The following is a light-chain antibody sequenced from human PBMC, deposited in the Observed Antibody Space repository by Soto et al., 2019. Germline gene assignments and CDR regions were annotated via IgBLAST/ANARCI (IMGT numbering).Light chain of an antibody. CDR3: CSYAGSHTYV. J-gene: IGLJ1*01. Sequence: QSVLTQPRSLSGSPGQSVTISCTGTISDVGGYNYVSWYQQHPGKAPKLMIYDVSKRPSGVPDRFSGSKSGNTASLTISGLQAEDEADYYCCSYAGSHTYVFRTGTKVTVL. CDR1: ISDVGGYNY. V-gene: IGLV2-11*01. CDR2: DVS.